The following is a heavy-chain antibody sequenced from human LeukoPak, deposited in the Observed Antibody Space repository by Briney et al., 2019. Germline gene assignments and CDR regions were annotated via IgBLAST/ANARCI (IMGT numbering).Heavy chain of an antibody. Sequence: GASVKVSCKASGYTFTGYYMHWVRQAPGQGLEWMGWINPNSGGTNYAQKFQGRVTMTRDTSISTAYMELSRLRSDDTAVYYCATWGIAVAGTRFDYWGQGTLVTVSS. J-gene: IGHJ4*02. V-gene: IGHV1-2*02. CDR1: GYTFTGYY. CDR2: INPNSGGT. CDR3: ATWGIAVAGTRFDY. D-gene: IGHD6-19*01.